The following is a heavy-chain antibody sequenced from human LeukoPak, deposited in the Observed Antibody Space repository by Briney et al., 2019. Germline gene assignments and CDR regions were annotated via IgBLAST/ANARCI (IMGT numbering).Heavy chain of an antibody. CDR1: GGSFSGYS. CDR2: INHSGIT. CDR3: ARELSGASYYFDY. Sequence: SETLSLSCAVYGGSFSGYSWSWIRQAPGKGLEWIGEINHSGITNYNPSLKSRVTISVDTSKNQFSLKLSSVTAADTAVYYCARELSGASYYFDYWGQGTLVTVSS. D-gene: IGHD1-26*01. J-gene: IGHJ4*02. V-gene: IGHV4-34*01.